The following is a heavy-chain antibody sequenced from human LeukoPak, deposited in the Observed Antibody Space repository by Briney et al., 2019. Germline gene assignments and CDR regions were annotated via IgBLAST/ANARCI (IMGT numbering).Heavy chain of an antibody. Sequence: GGSLRLSCAASGFTFSDYYMSWIRQAPGKGLEWVSCIGSSSYTNYADSVKGRFTISRDNAKNSLYLQMDGLRAEDTAVYYCARDRGAVAATWFDYWGQGTLVTVSS. V-gene: IGHV3-11*05. CDR3: ARDRGAVAATWFDY. CDR2: IGSSSYT. D-gene: IGHD6-19*01. J-gene: IGHJ4*02. CDR1: GFTFSDYY.